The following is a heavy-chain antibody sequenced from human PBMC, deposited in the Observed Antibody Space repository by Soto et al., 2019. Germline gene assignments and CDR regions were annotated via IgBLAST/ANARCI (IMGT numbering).Heavy chain of an antibody. CDR3: GTADRGTAAGGTVQ. Sequence: EVQVVESGGGLVQPGGSLRLYCAASGFTLSTYLMTWVRQAPGKGLEWVANIKQDGSEKYSVDSVKGRFTVSRDNAKNSLYLQMNSLRTEDTAVYYCGTADRGTAAGGTVQWGQGTLVTVSS. J-gene: IGHJ4*02. CDR1: GFTLSTYL. V-gene: IGHV3-7*01. D-gene: IGHD6-13*01. CDR2: IKQDGSEK.